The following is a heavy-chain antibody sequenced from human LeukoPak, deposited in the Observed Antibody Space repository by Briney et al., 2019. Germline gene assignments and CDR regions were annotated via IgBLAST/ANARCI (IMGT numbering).Heavy chain of an antibody. CDR2: ISAYNGNT. V-gene: IGHV1-18*01. CDR3: ARPQREAVMPPRYYYYYYMDV. J-gene: IGHJ6*03. Sequence: ASVKVSCKASGYTFTSYGLSWVRQAPGQRLECMGWISAYNGNTNYAQKLQGRVTMTTDTSTNTAYIEMRSLRSDDTAVYYCARPQREAVMPPRYYYYYYMDVWGKGTTVTVSS. D-gene: IGHD4-11*01. CDR1: GYTFTSYG.